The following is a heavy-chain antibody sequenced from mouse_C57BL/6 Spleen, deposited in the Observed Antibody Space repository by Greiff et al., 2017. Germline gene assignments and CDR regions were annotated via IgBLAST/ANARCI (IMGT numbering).Heavy chain of an antibody. CDR3: ARLGYSNYLLGD. J-gene: IGHJ2*01. V-gene: IGHV1-52*01. CDR2: IDPSDSET. CDR1: GYTFTSYW. D-gene: IGHD2-5*01. Sequence: QVQLQQPGAELVRPGSSVKLSCTASGYTFTSYWMHWVKQRPIQGLEWIGNIDPSDSETHYNQKFKDKATLTVDKSSSTAYMQLSSLTSEDSAVYYCARLGYSNYLLGDWGQGTTLTVSS.